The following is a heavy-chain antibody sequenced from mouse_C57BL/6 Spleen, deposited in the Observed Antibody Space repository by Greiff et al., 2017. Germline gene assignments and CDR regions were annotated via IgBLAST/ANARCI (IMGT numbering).Heavy chain of an antibody. J-gene: IGHJ3*01. CDR2: INPGRGGT. D-gene: IGHD2-4*01. CDR1: GYAFTNYL. Sequence: QVQLQQSGAELVRPGTSVKVSCKASGYAFTNYLIEWVKQRPGQGLEWIGVINPGRGGTNYNEKFKGKATLTADKSSSTAYMQLSSLTSEDSAVYFCARTYYDYPWFAYWGQGTLVTVSA. V-gene: IGHV1-54*01. CDR3: ARTYYDYPWFAY.